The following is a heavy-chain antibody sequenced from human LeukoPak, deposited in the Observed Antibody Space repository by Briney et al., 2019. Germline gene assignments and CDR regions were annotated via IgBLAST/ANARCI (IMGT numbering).Heavy chain of an antibody. Sequence: GASVKVSCKASGGTFSSYAVSWVRQAPGQGLEWMGRIIPVVGVANHAQKFQARVTITADKSTGTAYMELSSLGSEDTAVYFCARVSLGGDAFDIWGQGTMVTVSS. CDR2: IIPVVGVA. V-gene: IGHV1-69*04. CDR1: GGTFSSYA. J-gene: IGHJ3*02. D-gene: IGHD6-25*01. CDR3: ARVSLGGDAFDI.